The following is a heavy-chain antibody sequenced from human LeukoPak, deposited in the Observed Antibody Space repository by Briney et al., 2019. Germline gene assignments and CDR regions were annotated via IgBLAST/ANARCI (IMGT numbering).Heavy chain of an antibody. J-gene: IGHJ4*02. Sequence: GGSLRLSCAASGFTFSSYGMHWVRQAPGKGLEWEAVISYDGSNKYYADSVKGRFTISRDNSKNTLFLQMNSLRTEDTAVYYCVPHYYDSSGSYWDYFDYWGQGTLVTVSS. CDR2: ISYDGSNK. V-gene: IGHV3-30*03. CDR1: GFTFSSYG. D-gene: IGHD3-22*01. CDR3: VPHYYDSSGSYWDYFDY.